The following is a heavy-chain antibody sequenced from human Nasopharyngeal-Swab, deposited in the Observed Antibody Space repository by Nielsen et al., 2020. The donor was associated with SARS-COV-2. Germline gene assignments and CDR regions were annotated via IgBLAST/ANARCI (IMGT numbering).Heavy chain of an antibody. V-gene: IGHV3-7*01. D-gene: IGHD2-15*01. J-gene: IGHJ6*03. CDR3: ARVRGYCSGGACYVYYYMDV. CDR2: IKQDGSEQ. Sequence: VRQAPGKGLEWVANIKQDGSEQFYVDSVKGRFTISRDNAKNSLYLQMNSLRAEDTAVYYCARVRGYCSGGACYVYYYMDVWGKGTTVPSP.